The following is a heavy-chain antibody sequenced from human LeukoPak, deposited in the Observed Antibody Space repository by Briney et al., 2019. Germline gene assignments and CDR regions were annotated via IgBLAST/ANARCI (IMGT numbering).Heavy chain of an antibody. Sequence: GGSLRLSCAASGFTFSSYGMHWVRQAPGKGLEWVAFIRYDGSNKYYADSVKGRFTISRDNSKNTLYLQMNSLRAEDTAVYYCAKVPYYYDSSGYPWWWGFDYWGQGTLVTVSS. J-gene: IGHJ4*02. CDR3: AKVPYYYDSSGYPWWWGFDY. V-gene: IGHV3-30*02. CDR1: GFTFSSYG. CDR2: IRYDGSNK. D-gene: IGHD3-22*01.